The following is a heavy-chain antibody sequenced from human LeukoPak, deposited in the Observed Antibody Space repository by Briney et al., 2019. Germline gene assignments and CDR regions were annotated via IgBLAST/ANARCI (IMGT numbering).Heavy chain of an antibody. Sequence: GGSLRLSCAASGLTFSSYAMSWVRQAPGKGLEWVSVISGSGGSTYYADSVKGRFTISRDNSKNTLYLQMNSLRVEDTAVYYCAKVKTAVAVARGMDVWGQGTTVTVSS. D-gene: IGHD6-19*01. V-gene: IGHV3-23*01. CDR2: ISGSGGST. CDR3: AKVKTAVAVARGMDV. J-gene: IGHJ6*02. CDR1: GLTFSSYA.